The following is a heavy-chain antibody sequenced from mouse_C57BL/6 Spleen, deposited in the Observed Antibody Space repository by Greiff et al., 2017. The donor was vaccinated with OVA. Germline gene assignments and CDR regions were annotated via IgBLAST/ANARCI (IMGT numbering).Heavy chain of an antibody. CDR2: IYPSDSET. D-gene: IGHD2-1*01. V-gene: IGHV1-61*01. J-gene: IGHJ3*01. CDR3: ALYVNYEAWFAY. CDR1: GYTFTSYW. Sequence: QVQLQQPGAELVRPGSSVKLSCKASGYTFTSYWMDWVKQRPGQGLEWIGNIYPSDSETHYNQKFKDKATLTVDKSSSTAYMQLSSLTSEDSAVYYCALYVNYEAWFAYWGQGTLVTVSA.